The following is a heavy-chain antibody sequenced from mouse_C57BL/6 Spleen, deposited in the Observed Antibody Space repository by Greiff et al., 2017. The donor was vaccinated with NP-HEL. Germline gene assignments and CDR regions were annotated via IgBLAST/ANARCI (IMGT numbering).Heavy chain of an antibody. V-gene: IGHV1-53*01. CDR1: GYTFTSYW. Sequence: QVQLQQSGTELVKPGASVKLSCKASGYTFTSYWMHWVKQRPGPGLELIGNITPSHGGPNYNEEFKSKAKLTVDKSSSTAYMQLSSLTSEDSAVYYCAREGYGNLFAYRGQGTLVTVSA. CDR3: AREGYGNLFAY. J-gene: IGHJ3*01. D-gene: IGHD2-10*02. CDR2: ITPSHGGP.